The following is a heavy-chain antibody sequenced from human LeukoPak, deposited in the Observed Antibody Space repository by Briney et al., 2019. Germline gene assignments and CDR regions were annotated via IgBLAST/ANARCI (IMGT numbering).Heavy chain of an antibody. CDR3: VKTMMTFGGVIRTDAFDI. V-gene: IGHV3-30*18. D-gene: IGHD3-16*01. CDR2: ISYDGSNK. J-gene: IGHJ3*02. Sequence: GGSLRLSCAASGFTFSSSGMHWVRQAPGKGLEWVTVISYDGSNKYYADSVKGRFTISRDNSKNTLFLQMASLRAEDTAVYYCVKTMMTFGGVIRTDAFDIWGQGTMVIVSS. CDR1: GFTFSSSG.